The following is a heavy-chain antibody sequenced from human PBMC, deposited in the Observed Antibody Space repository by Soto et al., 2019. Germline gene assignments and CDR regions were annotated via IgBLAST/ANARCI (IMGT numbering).Heavy chain of an antibody. CDR2: SYYSGST. V-gene: IGHV4-59*01. Sequence: SETLSLTCTVSGDSISSYYWSWIRQPPGKGLEWIGFSYYSGSTNYNPSLKSRVTISVDASKNQFSLKLSSVTAADTAVYYCARGRTTVVTFFDYWGQRTPVTVS. J-gene: IGHJ4*02. CDR1: GDSISSYY. CDR3: ARGRTTVVTFFDY. D-gene: IGHD4-17*01.